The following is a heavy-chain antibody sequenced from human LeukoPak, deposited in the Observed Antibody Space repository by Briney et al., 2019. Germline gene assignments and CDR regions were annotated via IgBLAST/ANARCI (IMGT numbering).Heavy chain of an antibody. V-gene: IGHV3-49*04. CDR1: GFTSGDYA. CDR3: TRDLRDYYGSGSYNY. Sequence: GGSLRLSCTASGFTSGDYAMSWVRQAPGKGLEWVGFIRSKAYGGTTEYAASVKGRFTISRDDSKSIAYLQMNSLKTEDTAVYYCTRDLRDYYGSGSYNYWGQGTLVTVSS. J-gene: IGHJ4*02. CDR2: IRSKAYGGTT. D-gene: IGHD3-10*01.